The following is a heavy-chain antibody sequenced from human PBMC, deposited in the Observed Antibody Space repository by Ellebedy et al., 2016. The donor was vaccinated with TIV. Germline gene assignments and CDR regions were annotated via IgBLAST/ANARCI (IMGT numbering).Heavy chain of an antibody. Sequence: PGGSLRLSCAASGFTFSSYGMHWVRQAPGKGLEWVAFIRYDGSNKYYADSVKGRFTISRDNSKNTLYLQMNSLRAEDTAVYYCARNVDTAMDYWGQGTLVTVSS. J-gene: IGHJ4*02. D-gene: IGHD5-18*01. CDR1: GFTFSSYG. CDR2: IRYDGSNK. CDR3: ARNVDTAMDY. V-gene: IGHV3-30*02.